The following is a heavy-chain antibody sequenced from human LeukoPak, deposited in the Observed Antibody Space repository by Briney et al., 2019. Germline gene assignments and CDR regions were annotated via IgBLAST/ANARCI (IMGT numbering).Heavy chain of an antibody. CDR1: GDSIRGGNYY. CDR2: IYYSGGT. D-gene: IGHD4-11*01. J-gene: IGHJ4*02. V-gene: IGHV4-31*03. CDR3: ARPYNNYYFDH. Sequence: SETLSLTCIVSGDSIRGGNYYWTWIRQHPGKGLEWIGYIYYSGGTRFNPSLRSRVSMSLDTSKNQFSLRLTSVTVADTAVYYCARPYNNYYFDHWGQGILVTVSS.